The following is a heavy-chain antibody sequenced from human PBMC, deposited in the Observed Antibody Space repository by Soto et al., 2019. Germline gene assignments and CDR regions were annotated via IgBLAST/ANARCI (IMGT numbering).Heavy chain of an antibody. J-gene: IGHJ6*02. CDR1: GFAVSSNY. CDR3: ARDVGIADGVYYGMDV. Sequence: GGSLRLSCAASGFAVSSNYMSWVRQAPGKGLEWVSVIYSGGSTYYTDSVKGRFTISRDNSKNTLYLQMNSLRAEDTAVYYCARDVGIADGVYYGMDVWGQGTTVTVSS. D-gene: IGHD6-13*01. CDR2: IYSGGST. V-gene: IGHV3-53*01.